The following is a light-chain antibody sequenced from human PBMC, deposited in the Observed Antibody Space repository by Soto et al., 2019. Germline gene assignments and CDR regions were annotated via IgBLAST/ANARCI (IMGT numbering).Light chain of an antibody. CDR3: SSYTSSSTVV. V-gene: IGLV2-14*01. J-gene: IGLJ2*01. CDR2: EVS. Sequence: QSVLTQPPSASGSPGQSVTISCTGTSSDVGAYNYVSWYQQYTGKAPKLMIYEVSNRPSGVSIRFSGSKSGNTASLTISGLQAEDEADYYCSSYTSSSTVVFGGGTKLTVL. CDR1: SSDVGAYNY.